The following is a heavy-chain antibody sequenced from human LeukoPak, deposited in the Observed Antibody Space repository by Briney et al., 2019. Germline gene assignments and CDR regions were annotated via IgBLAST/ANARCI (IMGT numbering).Heavy chain of an antibody. CDR3: ARGPFGNCGGGPCHFRDIDNWYDP. V-gene: IGHV1-8*03. CDR2: MNPKSGDA. D-gene: IGHD2-21*01. CDR1: GYTFTTYD. Sequence: GASVKVSCKASGYTFTTYDINWVRQAAGQGFEWMRWMNPKSGDAGYADKFQGRVAITRDTSINTAYLELSALTSDDTAVYYCARGPFGNCGGGPCHFRDIDNWYDPWGQGTLVTVSS. J-gene: IGHJ5*02.